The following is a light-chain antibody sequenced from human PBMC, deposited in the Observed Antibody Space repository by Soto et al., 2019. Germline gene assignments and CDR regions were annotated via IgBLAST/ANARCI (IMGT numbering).Light chain of an antibody. CDR2: LEGSGSY. CDR3: ETWDSNTRV. Sequence: QPVLTQSSSASASLGSSVKLTCTLSSGHSSYIIAWHQQQPGKAPRYLMKLEGSGSYNKGSGVPDRFSGSSSGADRYLTISNLQSEDEADYYCETWDSNTRVFGGGT. J-gene: IGLJ2*01. V-gene: IGLV4-60*03. CDR1: SGHSSYI.